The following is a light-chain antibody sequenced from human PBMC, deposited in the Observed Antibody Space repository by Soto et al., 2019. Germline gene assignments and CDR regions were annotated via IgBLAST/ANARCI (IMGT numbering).Light chain of an antibody. Sequence: EIVMRQSPATLSVSPGEGATLSCRASQSVSSNLAWYQQKPGQAPRLLIYGASTRATGIPARFSGGGSGTEFTLTISSLQSEDFAVYYCQQYNNWPPWTFGQGTKVDIK. V-gene: IGKV3-15*01. CDR2: GAS. CDR1: QSVSSN. J-gene: IGKJ1*01. CDR3: QQYNNWPPWT.